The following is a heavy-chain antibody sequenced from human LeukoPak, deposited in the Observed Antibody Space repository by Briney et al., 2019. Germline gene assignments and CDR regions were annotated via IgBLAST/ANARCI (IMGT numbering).Heavy chain of an antibody. CDR3: AREPVTQGGPEYFQH. V-gene: IGHV4-4*07. J-gene: IGHJ1*01. CDR1: GGSISSYY. D-gene: IGHD4-17*01. Sequence: SETLSLTCTVSGGSISSYYWSWIRQPAGKGLEWIGRIYTSGSTNYNPSLKSRVTMSVDTSKNQFSLKLSSVTAADTAVYYCAREPVTQGGPEYFQHWGQGTLVTVSS. CDR2: IYTSGST.